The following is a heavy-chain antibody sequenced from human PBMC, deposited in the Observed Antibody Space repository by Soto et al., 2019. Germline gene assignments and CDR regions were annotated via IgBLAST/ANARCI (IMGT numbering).Heavy chain of an antibody. CDR3: ARARNYDLVTVRESALDV. D-gene: IGHD3-9*01. Sequence: QVQLVQSGAEVKKPGSSVRVSCKASGGSFSNHGISWVRQSPGQGLEWKGGIMPIFGTANYAKKFQGRVTSRAEELNRPASLERSSVSSDDTAMNFCARARNYDLVTVRESALDVWGQETTVTVS. V-gene: IGHV1-69*01. CDR2: IMPIFGTA. CDR1: GGSFSNHG. J-gene: IGHJ6*02.